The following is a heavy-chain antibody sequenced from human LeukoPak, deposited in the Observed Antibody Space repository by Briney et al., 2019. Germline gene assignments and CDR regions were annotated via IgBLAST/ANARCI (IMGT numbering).Heavy chain of an antibody. CDR3: ARAGLSNFRYYYHMDV. CDR1: GYTFTSHY. CDR2: INPSGGST. J-gene: IGHJ6*03. V-gene: IGHV1-46*01. D-gene: IGHD4-11*01. Sequence: GASVKVSCKASGYTFTSHYIYWVRQAPGQGLEWMGVINPSGGSTNHAQKFQGRVSTTRDTSTSTVYMELSSLRSEDTAVYYCARAGLSNFRYYYHMDVWGKGTTVTVSS.